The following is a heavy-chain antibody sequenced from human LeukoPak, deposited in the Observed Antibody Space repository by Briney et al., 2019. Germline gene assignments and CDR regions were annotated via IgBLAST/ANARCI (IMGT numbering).Heavy chain of an antibody. CDR1: GGSLRSGRHN. CDR3: ARDLGGYPFFMDV. CDR2: VDQTGSP. Sequence: SETLSLTCSVSGGSLRSGRHNWAWVRQSADKGLEHIGSVDQTGSPYYNPPLKSRVTISVYTSNKQFSLNLTSVTAADTAVYYCARDLGGYPFFMDVWGKGITVTVSS. J-gene: IGHJ6*03. D-gene: IGHD2-15*01. V-gene: IGHV4-39*07.